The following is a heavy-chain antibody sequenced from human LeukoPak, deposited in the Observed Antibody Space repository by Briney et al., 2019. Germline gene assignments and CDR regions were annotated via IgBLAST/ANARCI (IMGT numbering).Heavy chain of an antibody. V-gene: IGHV3-15*01. CDR2: SQGKTGSGTA. D-gene: IGHD3-22*01. CDR1: GFTFINAW. Sequence: GGSLRLSCAASGFTFINAWMSWVRQAPGKGLEWVGCSQGKTGSGTADYAAPVKSRFTISRDDSKNTLYLQMNSLKTEDTAVYYCTREYYYDSSDYSGGDDAFDIWGQGTVVTVSS. J-gene: IGHJ3*02. CDR3: TREYYYDSSDYSGGDDAFDI.